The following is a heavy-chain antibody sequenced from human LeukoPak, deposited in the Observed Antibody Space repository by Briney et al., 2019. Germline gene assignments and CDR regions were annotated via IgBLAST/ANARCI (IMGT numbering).Heavy chain of an antibody. V-gene: IGHV3-74*01. CDR2: IKSDGST. Sequence: GGSLRLSCAASGFTFSTYWVHWVRQAPGKGLVWVSRIKSDGSTNYADSVKGRFTISRDNTKNTVSLQMNSLRPEDTGVYYCARAPSEIGGYYPEYFRHWGQGTLVTVSS. J-gene: IGHJ1*01. D-gene: IGHD3-22*01. CDR3: ARAPSEIGGYYPEYFRH. CDR1: GFTFSTYW.